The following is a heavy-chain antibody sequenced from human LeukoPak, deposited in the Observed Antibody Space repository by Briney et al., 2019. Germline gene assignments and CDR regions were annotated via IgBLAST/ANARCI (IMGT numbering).Heavy chain of an antibody. V-gene: IGHV1-8*03. Sequence: ASVKVSCKASGYTFTSYDINWVRQATGQGLEWMGWMNPSSGNTGYAQKFQGRVTITRNTSISTAYMELSSLRSEDTAVYYCARVAPYYDILTGYYKGGPGDYYYYYMDVWGKGTTVTVSS. CDR1: GYTFTSYD. J-gene: IGHJ6*03. D-gene: IGHD3-9*01. CDR2: MNPSSGNT. CDR3: ARVAPYYDILTGYYKGGPGDYYYYYMDV.